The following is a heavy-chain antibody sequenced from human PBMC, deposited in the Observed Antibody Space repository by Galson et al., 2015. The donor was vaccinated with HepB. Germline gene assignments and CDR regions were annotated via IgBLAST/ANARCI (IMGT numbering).Heavy chain of an antibody. D-gene: IGHD6-19*01. CDR3: ARGGSGWYGGDYYYYGMDV. V-gene: IGHV3-21*01. Sequence: SLRLSCAASGFTFSSYSMNWVRQAPGKGLEWVSSISSSSSYIYYADSVKGRFTISRDNAKNSLYLQMNSLRAEDTAVYYCARGGSGWYGGDYYYYGMDVWGQGTTVTVSS. CDR2: ISSSSSYI. J-gene: IGHJ6*02. CDR1: GFTFSSYS.